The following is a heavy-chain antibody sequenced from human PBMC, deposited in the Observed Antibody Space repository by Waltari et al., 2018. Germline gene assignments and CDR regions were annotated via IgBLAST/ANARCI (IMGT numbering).Heavy chain of an antibody. Sequence: QVQLVQSGAEVKKSGASVKVSCTASGYPFTAFFIHWVRQSPGQGLEWMGRINPKSGDTSYAQRFQGRVTMTGDTSISAAYMEVTGLRSDDTAIYYCARSGGGTTSFGVAEWGQGSLVTVSS. J-gene: IGHJ4*02. CDR3: ARSGGGTTSFGVAE. D-gene: IGHD3-3*01. CDR2: INPKSGDT. CDR1: GYPFTAFF. V-gene: IGHV1-2*06.